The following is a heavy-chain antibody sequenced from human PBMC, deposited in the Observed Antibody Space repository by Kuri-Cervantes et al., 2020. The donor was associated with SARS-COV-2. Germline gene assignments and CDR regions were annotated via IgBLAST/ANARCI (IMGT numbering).Heavy chain of an antibody. Sequence: GGSLRLSCAASGFTFSSYWMSWVRQAPGKGLEWVANIKQDGSEKYYVDSVKGRFTISRDNAKNSLYLQMNSLRAEDTALYYCARGWRYYDSSGYYYYFDYWGQGTLVTVSS. CDR1: GFTFSSYW. CDR2: IKQDGSEK. J-gene: IGHJ4*02. D-gene: IGHD3-22*01. V-gene: IGHV3-7*03. CDR3: ARGWRYYDSSGYYYYFDY.